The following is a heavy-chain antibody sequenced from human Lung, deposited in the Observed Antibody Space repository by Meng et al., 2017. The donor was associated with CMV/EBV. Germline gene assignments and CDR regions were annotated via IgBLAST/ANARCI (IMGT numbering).Heavy chain of an antibody. CDR2: INAGNGNT. CDR1: GSTFNDYD. Sequence: VQLVQSGAGGKTPGASVKVSCKASGSTFNDYDVHWVRQAPGQGLEWMGWINAGNGNTKYSEKFQSRVTITRDTAASTAYMELSSLRSEDTAVYYCARTGCSSSSCYDYWGQGTLVTVSS. V-gene: IGHV1-3*01. CDR3: ARTGCSSSSCYDY. D-gene: IGHD2-2*01. J-gene: IGHJ4*02.